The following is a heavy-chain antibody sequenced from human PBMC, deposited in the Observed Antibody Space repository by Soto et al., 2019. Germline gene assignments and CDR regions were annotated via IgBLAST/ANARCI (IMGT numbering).Heavy chain of an antibody. CDR1: GFTFSGYS. Sequence: EVQLVESGGGLVQPGGSLRLSCVASGFTFSGYSINWVRQAPGKGLEWVSYISGPSIYIYYADSVKGRFTISRDNAKSAVYRQMNSLRAEDTAVYYCARGFRNGFNVWGQGTTVSVSS. J-gene: IGHJ6*02. CDR2: ISGPSIYI. V-gene: IGHV3-21*01. CDR3: ARGFRNGFNV. D-gene: IGHD2-8*01.